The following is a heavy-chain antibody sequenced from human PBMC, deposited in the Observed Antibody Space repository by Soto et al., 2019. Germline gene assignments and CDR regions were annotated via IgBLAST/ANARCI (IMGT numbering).Heavy chain of an antibody. CDR2: INHSGST. V-gene: IGHV4-34*01. CDR1: GGSFSGYY. Sequence: SETLSLTCAVYGGSFSGYYWSWIRQPPGKGLEWIGEINHSGSTNYNPSLKSRVTISVDTSKNQFSLKLSSVTAADTAVYYCARGRTWGGSGYYRGAEGVYYGMDVWGQGTTVTVSS. D-gene: IGHD3-22*01. CDR3: ARGRTWGGSGYYRGAEGVYYGMDV. J-gene: IGHJ6*02.